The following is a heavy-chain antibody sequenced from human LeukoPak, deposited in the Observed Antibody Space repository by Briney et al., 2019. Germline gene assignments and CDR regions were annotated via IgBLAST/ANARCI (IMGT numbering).Heavy chain of an antibody. V-gene: IGHV3-30*04. CDR1: GFTFGSFA. CDR2: ISYDGANK. D-gene: IGHD3-10*01. CDR3: ARGTTNYYGASDY. J-gene: IGHJ4*02. Sequence: PGGSLRLSCAASGFTFGSFAMHWVRQAPGKGLEWVAIISYDGANKYYADSVKGRFTASRDNFKNTLYLQMNSLRPEDTAVYYCARGTTNYYGASDYWGQGTLVIVSS.